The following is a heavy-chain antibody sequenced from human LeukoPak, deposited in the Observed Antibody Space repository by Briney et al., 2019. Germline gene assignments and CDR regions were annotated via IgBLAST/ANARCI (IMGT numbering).Heavy chain of an antibody. J-gene: IGHJ6*03. V-gene: IGHV5-51*01. D-gene: IGHD1-26*01. CDR1: GYSFTSYW. CDR2: IYPGDSGT. Sequence: GESLKISCKGSGYSFTSYWIGWVRQMPGKGLEWMGIIYPGDSGTRYSPSFQGQVTISADKSISTAYLQWSSLKASDTAMYYCARHSGSHYYYYYMDVWGKGTTVTVSS. CDR3: ARHSGSHYYYYYMDV.